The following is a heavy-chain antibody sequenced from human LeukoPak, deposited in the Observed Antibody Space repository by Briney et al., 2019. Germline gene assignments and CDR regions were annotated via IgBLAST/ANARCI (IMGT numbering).Heavy chain of an antibody. J-gene: IGHJ5*02. V-gene: IGHV1-8*01. CDR1: GYTFTSYD. Sequence: ASVKVSCKASGYTFTSYDINWVRQATGQGLEWMGWMNPNSGNTGYAQKFQGRVTMTRNTSISTAYIELSSLRSEDTAVYYCARGAQWLAPLDPWGQGTLVTVSS. D-gene: IGHD6-19*01. CDR3: ARGAQWLAPLDP. CDR2: MNPNSGNT.